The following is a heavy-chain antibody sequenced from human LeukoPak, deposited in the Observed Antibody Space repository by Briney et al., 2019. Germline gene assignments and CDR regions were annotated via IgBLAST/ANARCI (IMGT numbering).Heavy chain of an antibody. CDR2: IKQDGSEK. V-gene: IGHV3-7*01. CDR1: GFTFSSYW. Sequence: GGSLRLSCAASGFTFSSYWMSWVCQAPGKGLEWVANIKQDGSEKYYVDSVKGRFTISRDNAKNSLYLQMNSLRAEDTAVYYCARDFRIRAFDIWGQGTMVTVSS. D-gene: IGHD2/OR15-2a*01. CDR3: ARDFRIRAFDI. J-gene: IGHJ3*02.